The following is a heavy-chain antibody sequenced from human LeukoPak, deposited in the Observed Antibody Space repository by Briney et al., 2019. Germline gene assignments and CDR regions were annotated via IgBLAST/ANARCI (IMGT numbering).Heavy chain of an antibody. CDR1: GFTFNNYW. D-gene: IGHD6-19*01. CDR2: INTDGSST. J-gene: IGHJ5*02. Sequence: RTGGSLRLSCTASGFTFNNYWMHWVRHAPGKGPVWVSRINTDGSSTTYADSVKGRFTISRDNAKNTLYLQMNSLRAEDTAVYYCARAHAVTGTGGFDPWGQGTLVTVSS. CDR3: ARAHAVTGTGGFDP. V-gene: IGHV3-74*01.